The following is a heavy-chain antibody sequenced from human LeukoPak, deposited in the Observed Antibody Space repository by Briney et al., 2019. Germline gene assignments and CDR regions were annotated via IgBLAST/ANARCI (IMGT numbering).Heavy chain of an antibody. CDR3: ARQLQNWFDP. Sequence: GESLKISFRGSGYRFTSYWIGWVRQMPGKGLEWMGIIYPGDSDTRYSPSFQGQVTISADKSISTAYLQWSSLKASDTAIYYCARQLQNWFDPWGQGTLVTVSS. V-gene: IGHV5-51*01. J-gene: IGHJ5*02. CDR1: GYRFTSYW. CDR2: IYPGDSDT. D-gene: IGHD2-15*01.